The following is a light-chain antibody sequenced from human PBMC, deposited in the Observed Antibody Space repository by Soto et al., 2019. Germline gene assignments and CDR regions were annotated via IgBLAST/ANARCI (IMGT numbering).Light chain of an antibody. Sequence: DIQMTQSPATLSASVGDSVTITCRASQSISHWLAWYQQKPGKAPKFLIYDASSLESGVPSRFSGSGSGTEFTLTISSLQSEDFAVYFCQQYNKWPPYTFGQGTKVDIK. J-gene: IGKJ2*01. CDR2: DAS. V-gene: IGKV1-5*01. CDR3: QQYNKWPPYT. CDR1: QSISHW.